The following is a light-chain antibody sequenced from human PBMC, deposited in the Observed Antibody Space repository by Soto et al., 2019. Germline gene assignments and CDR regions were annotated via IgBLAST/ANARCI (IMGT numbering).Light chain of an antibody. J-gene: IGLJ2*01. CDR2: EGS. Sequence: QSALTQPASVSGSPGQSITISCTGTSSDVGTYNLVSWYQQHPAKAPKLMIYEGSKRPSGVSNRFSGSKSGNTASLTISGLQAEDEADYYCCSYAGSGTLLFGGGTKLTVL. CDR3: CSYAGSGTLL. V-gene: IGLV2-23*01. CDR1: SSDVGTYNL.